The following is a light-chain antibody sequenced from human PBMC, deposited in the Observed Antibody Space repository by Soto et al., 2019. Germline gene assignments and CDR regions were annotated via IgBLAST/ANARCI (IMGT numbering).Light chain of an antibody. J-gene: IGKJ4*01. CDR1: QSLLHSNGYDY. Sequence: DIVMTQSPLSLPVTPGEPASISCRSSQSLLHSNGYDYLDWYLQKPGQSPQLLIYLGSNRASGVLDTXSGSGSGTDFTLKISRVEAEDVGVYYCMQALQTPGTFGGGTKVEIK. V-gene: IGKV2-28*01. CDR3: MQALQTPGT. CDR2: LGS.